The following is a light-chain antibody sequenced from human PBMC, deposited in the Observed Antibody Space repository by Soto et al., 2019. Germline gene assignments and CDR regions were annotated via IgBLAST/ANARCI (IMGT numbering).Light chain of an antibody. J-gene: IGKJ3*01. V-gene: IGKV3-15*01. CDR2: GAS. Sequence: ETLMTQSPASLSVSPGERATLSCRASQTVGTYLAWYQQKPGQAPRLLIYGASTRAIGIPIRFSGSGSGTEFTLTISSLQSEDFAFYYCHQYSDWHVTFGPGTNVDIK. CDR1: QTVGTY. CDR3: HQYSDWHVT.